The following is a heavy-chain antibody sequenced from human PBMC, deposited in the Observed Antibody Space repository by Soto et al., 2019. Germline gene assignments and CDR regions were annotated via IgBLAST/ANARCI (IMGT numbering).Heavy chain of an antibody. V-gene: IGHV3-30*18. D-gene: IGHD3-16*01. CDR3: AKDGVIDAFDT. CDR1: GFTFSSYG. Sequence: PGGSLRLSCAASGFTFSSYGMHWVRQAPGKGLEWVAVISYDGSNKYYADSVKGRFTISRDNSKNTLYLQMNSLRAEDTAVYYCAKDGVIDAFDTWGQGTMVTVS. CDR2: ISYDGSNK. J-gene: IGHJ3*02.